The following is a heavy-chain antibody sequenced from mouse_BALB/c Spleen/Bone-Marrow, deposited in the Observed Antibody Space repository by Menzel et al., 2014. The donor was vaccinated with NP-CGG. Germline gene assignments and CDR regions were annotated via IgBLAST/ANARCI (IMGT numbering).Heavy chain of an antibody. CDR2: INPDSSTI. CDR3: ARPGYYGYQDV. J-gene: IGHJ1*01. CDR1: GFDFSRYW. Sequence: EVQGEGSGGGLVQPGGSLKLSCAASGFDFSRYWMTWVRQAPGKGLEWIGEINPDSSTINYTPSLKDKFIISRDNAKNTLYLQMSKVRSEDTALYYCARPGYYGYQDVWGAGTTVTVSS. V-gene: IGHV4-1*02. D-gene: IGHD1-2*01.